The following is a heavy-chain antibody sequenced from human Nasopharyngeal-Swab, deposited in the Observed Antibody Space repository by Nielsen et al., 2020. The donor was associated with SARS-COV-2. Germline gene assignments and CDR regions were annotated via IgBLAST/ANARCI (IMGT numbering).Heavy chain of an antibody. V-gene: IGHV3-11*04. D-gene: IGHD3-22*01. Sequence: IRQPAGKGLEWVSYISSSGGTIYYADSVKGRFTISRDNAKNSLYLQMNSMRAEDMAVYYCARGRVYYYDSSGYPPPFDYWGQGTLVTVSS. J-gene: IGHJ4*02. CDR3: ARGRVYYYDSSGYPPPFDY. CDR2: ISSSGGTI.